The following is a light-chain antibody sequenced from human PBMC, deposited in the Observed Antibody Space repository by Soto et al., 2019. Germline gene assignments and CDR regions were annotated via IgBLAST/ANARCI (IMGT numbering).Light chain of an antibody. CDR2: AAS. CDR1: QGIRND. Sequence: DIQTAQSPSSLSASVGGRVTITCRASQGIRNDLGWYQQRQGKAPKRLIYAASSLQVGVPSRFSGSGSGPESTLTLSSRRPEDGANDYCLRHNSYPSTFGQVTKVEIK. V-gene: IGKV1-17*01. CDR3: LRHNSYPST. J-gene: IGKJ1*01.